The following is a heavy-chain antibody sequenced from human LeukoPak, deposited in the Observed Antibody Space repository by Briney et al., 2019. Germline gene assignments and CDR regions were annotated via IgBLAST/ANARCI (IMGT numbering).Heavy chain of an antibody. CDR1: GYTFTSYG. V-gene: IGHV1-18*01. Sequence: RGASVKVSCKASGYTFTSYGISWVRQAPGQGLEWMGWISAYNGNTNYAQKLQGRVTMTTDTSTSTAYMELRSLRSDDTAVYYCASGDCSSTSCYWYFQHWGQGTLVTVSS. J-gene: IGHJ1*01. D-gene: IGHD2-2*03. CDR2: ISAYNGNT. CDR3: ASGDCSSTSCYWYFQH.